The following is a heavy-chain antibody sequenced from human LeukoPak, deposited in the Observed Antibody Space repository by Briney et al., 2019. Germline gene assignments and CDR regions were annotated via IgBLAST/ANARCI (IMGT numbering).Heavy chain of an antibody. Sequence: PGGSLRLSCAASGFTFSSYSMNWVRQAPGKGLEWVSSISSSSSYIYYADSVTGRFTISRDNAKNSLYLQMNSLRAEDTAVYYCARNTAVGTNWFDPWGQGTLVTVSS. CDR3: ARNTAVGTNWFDP. V-gene: IGHV3-21*01. J-gene: IGHJ5*02. CDR2: ISSSSSYI. CDR1: GFTFSSYS. D-gene: IGHD2-21*02.